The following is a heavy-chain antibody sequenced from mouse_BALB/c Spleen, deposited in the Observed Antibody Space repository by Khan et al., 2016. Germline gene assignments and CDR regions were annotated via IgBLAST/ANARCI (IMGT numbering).Heavy chain of an antibody. CDR2: INTYSGES. CDR1: GYTFTNYG. J-gene: IGHJ1*01. V-gene: IGHV9-3-1*01. D-gene: IGHD1-1*01. CDR3: ARYRYYYGSSRYFEV. Sequence: QIQLVQSGPELKKPGKTVKISCKASGYTFTNYGMNWVKQAPGKGLKWMGWINTYSGESTYAADFKGRFAFSLETSANTAYLQINNLKNEDTATYFCARYRYYYGSSRYFEVWGAGTTVTVSS.